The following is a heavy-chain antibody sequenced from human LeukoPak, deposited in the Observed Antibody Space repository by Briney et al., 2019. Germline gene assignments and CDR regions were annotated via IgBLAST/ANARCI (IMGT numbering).Heavy chain of an antibody. CDR1: GGSFSGYY. CDR3: ARGGARSPYYYYYGMDV. Sequence: SETLSLTCAVYGGSFSGYYWSWIRQPPGDWLEWIGEINHSGSTNYNPSLKSRVTISVDTSKNQFSLKLSSVTAADTAVYYCARGGARSPYYYYYGMDVWGQGTTVTVS. V-gene: IGHV4-34*01. J-gene: IGHJ6*02. D-gene: IGHD1-26*01. CDR2: INHSGST.